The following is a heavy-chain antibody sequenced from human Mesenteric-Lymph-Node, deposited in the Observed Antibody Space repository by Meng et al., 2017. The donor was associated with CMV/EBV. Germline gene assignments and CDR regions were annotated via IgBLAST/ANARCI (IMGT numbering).Heavy chain of an antibody. CDR3: ARGSSGFYTINYFDP. V-gene: IGHV4-34*01. CDR2: INHSGST. D-gene: IGHD2-2*02. J-gene: IGHJ5*02. CDR1: GGSFSGYY. Sequence: GSLRLSCAVYGGSFSGYYWSWIRQPPGKGLEWIGEINHSGSTNYNPSLKSRVTMSVDTSKNQFSLKLNSVTAAETAVYYCARGSSGFYTINYFDPWGQGALVTVSS.